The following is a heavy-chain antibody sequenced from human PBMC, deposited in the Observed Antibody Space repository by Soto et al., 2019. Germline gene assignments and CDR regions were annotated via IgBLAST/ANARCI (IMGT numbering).Heavy chain of an antibody. J-gene: IGHJ4*02. CDR3: ARRVGNYYDSSGFDY. CDR1: GGSISSYY. V-gene: IGHV4-59*08. Sequence: SETLSLTCTVSGGSISSYYWSWIRQPPGKGLEWIGYIYYSGSTNYNPSLKSRVTISVDTSKNQFSLKLSSVTAADTAVYYCARRVGNYYDSSGFDYGGQGTLVTVS. D-gene: IGHD3-22*01. CDR2: IYYSGST.